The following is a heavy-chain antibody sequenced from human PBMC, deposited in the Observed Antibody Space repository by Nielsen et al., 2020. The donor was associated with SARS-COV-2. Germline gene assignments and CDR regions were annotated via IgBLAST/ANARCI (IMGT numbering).Heavy chain of an antibody. D-gene: IGHD3-22*01. CDR3: ARQGYYDSSGYYYVLIDY. J-gene: IGHJ4*02. CDR1: GGSFSDYY. CDR2: INHSGST. V-gene: IGHV4-34*01. Sequence: SETLSLTCAVYGGSFSDYYWTWIRQAPGKGLEWIGEINHSGSTNYNPSLKSRIAIFVDTSKKQFSLKLNSVTAADTAVYYCARQGYYDSSGYYYVLIDYWGQGTLVTVSS.